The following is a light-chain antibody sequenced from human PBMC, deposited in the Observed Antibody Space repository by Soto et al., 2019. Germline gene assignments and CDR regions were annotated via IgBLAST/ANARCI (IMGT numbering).Light chain of an antibody. V-gene: IGKV3-20*01. CDR3: QEYDDSPIT. CDR1: QSIRSER. J-gene: IGKJ5*01. Sequence: EIVLTQSPDTLSLSPGXRATLSCRASQSIRSERLAWYQQKPGQAPRLVIFDASSRASGIPERFSGSGSGTDFTLTITRLEPEDFAVYYCQEYDDSPITFGLGTRLEIK. CDR2: DAS.